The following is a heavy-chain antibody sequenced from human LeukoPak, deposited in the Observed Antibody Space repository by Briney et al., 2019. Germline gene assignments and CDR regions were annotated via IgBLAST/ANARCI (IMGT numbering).Heavy chain of an antibody. Sequence: GGSLRLSCAASGFTVSSNYMSWVRQAPGKGLEWVSLIYSGDSTYYADSVKGRFTISRDTSKNTVYLQMNSLRAEDTAVYYCARLVVPAAYFDYWGQGTLVTVSS. V-gene: IGHV3-66*02. J-gene: IGHJ4*02. CDR3: ARLVVPAAYFDY. CDR1: GFTVSSNY. D-gene: IGHD2-2*01. CDR2: IYSGDST.